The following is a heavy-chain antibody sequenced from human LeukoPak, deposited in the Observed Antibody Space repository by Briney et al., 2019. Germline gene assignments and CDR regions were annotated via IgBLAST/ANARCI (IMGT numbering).Heavy chain of an antibody. D-gene: IGHD1-1*01. Sequence: PGRSLRLSCAASGFTFSTSTMHWVRQAPGKGLEWVAVISIDGTNTYYADSVKGRFTISRDNPKSTLYLQMTTLRGEDSGVYYCARYSHSRTTFDHWGQGTLVTVPS. CDR3: ARYSHSRTTFDH. V-gene: IGHV3-30*04. CDR1: GFTFSTST. CDR2: ISIDGTNT. J-gene: IGHJ4*02.